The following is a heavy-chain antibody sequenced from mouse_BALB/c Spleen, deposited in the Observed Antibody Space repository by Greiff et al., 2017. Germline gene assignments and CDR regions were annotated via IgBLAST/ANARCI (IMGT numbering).Heavy chain of an antibody. CDR1: GYTFTSYV. D-gene: IGHD2-4*01. J-gene: IGHJ4*01. CDR2: INPYNDGT. V-gene: IGHV1-14*01. Sequence: VQLQQSGPELVKPGASVKMSCKASGYTFTSYVMHWVKQKPGQGLEWIGYINPYNDGTKYNEKFKGKATLTSDKSSSTAYMELSSLTSEDSAVYYCARRGPMITTISVYAMDYWGQGTSVTVSS. CDR3: ARRGPMITTISVYAMDY.